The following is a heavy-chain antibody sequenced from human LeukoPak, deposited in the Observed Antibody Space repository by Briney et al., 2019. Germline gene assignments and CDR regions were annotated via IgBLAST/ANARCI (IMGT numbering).Heavy chain of an antibody. CDR3: ARGYCRGGSCYSGDAFDI. Sequence: PGGSLRLSCAASGLTFSSYSMNCVRQAPGNGLEWVSYMGSSSRTIYYADSVKGRFTISRDNAKNSLYLQMNSLRDEDTAVYYCARGYCRGGSCYSGDAFDIWGQGTMVTVSS. D-gene: IGHD2-15*01. J-gene: IGHJ3*02. CDR1: GLTFSSYS. CDR2: MGSSSRTI. V-gene: IGHV3-48*02.